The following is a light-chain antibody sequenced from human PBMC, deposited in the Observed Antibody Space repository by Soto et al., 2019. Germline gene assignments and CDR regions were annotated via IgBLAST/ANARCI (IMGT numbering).Light chain of an antibody. CDR3: QQAHSFPIT. V-gene: IGKV1-5*01. Sequence: DIQLTQSPSTLSAAVGDSVTITCRASQNIRNLLAWYQQKPGKAPKPLIYDASTLKTGVPSRFSGSGSGTDFTLTITSLQPEDFATYYCQQAHSFPITFGQGTRLEIK. CDR1: QNIRNL. J-gene: IGKJ5*01. CDR2: DAS.